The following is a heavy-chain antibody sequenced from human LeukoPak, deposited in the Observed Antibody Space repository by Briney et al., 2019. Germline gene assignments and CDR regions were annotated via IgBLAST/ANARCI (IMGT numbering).Heavy chain of an antibody. CDR3: AKEVEDTAFLAYFDY. V-gene: IGHV3-23*01. CDR1: GFTFSSYA. CDR2: ISGSGGST. D-gene: IGHD5-18*01. Sequence: GGSLTLSCAASGFTFSSYAMSWVRQAPGKGLEWVSAISGSGGSTYYADSVKGRSTISRDNSKNTLYLQMNSLRAEDTAVYYCAKEVEDTAFLAYFDYWGQGTLVTVSS. J-gene: IGHJ4*02.